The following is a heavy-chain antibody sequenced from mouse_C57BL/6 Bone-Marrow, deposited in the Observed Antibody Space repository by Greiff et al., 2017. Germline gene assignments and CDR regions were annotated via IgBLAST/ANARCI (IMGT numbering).Heavy chain of an antibody. Sequence: QVQLQQPGAELVKPGASVKLSCKASGYTFTDYYINWVKQRPGQGLEWIARIYPGSGNTYYNEKFKGKATLTAEKSSSTAYMQLSSLTSEDSAVYFCARNPITTVVADYFDYWGQGTTLTVSS. CDR1: GYTFTDYY. CDR2: IYPGSGNT. V-gene: IGHV1-76*01. J-gene: IGHJ2*01. D-gene: IGHD1-1*01. CDR3: ARNPITTVVADYFDY.